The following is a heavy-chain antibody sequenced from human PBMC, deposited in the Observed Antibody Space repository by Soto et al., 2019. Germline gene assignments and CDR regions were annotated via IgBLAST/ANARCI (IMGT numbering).Heavy chain of an antibody. V-gene: IGHV4-59*01. CDR3: ARDRAIISAPTKEYVFEI. J-gene: IGHJ3*02. CDR2: IYHSGTA. Sequence: QVQLRESGPGLVKPSETLSLTCTVSGGSMNYYYWSWIRQPPGKGLEWIGYIYHSGTAEYNPSLQSRVTLSVDTSKSQFSLMMSSVTTADTAVYYCARDRAIISAPTKEYVFEIWGQGTTVTVSS. D-gene: IGHD5-12*01. CDR1: GGSMNYYY.